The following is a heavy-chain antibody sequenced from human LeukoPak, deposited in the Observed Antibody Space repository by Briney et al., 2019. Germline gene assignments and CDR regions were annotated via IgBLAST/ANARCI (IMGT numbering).Heavy chain of an antibody. V-gene: IGHV4-4*07. J-gene: IGHJ5*02. CDR1: GGSMEIDY. D-gene: IGHD6-13*01. CDR2: IYNSGSA. Sequence: KPSETLSLTCTVSGGSMEIDYWNWIRQPAGRGLEWIGRIYNSGSANYSPSLKSRVTMSIDTSKSRISLQLTSMMAADTAVYYCAKNRVAAAGTTFATWGQGTLVTVSS. CDR3: AKNRVAAAGTTFAT.